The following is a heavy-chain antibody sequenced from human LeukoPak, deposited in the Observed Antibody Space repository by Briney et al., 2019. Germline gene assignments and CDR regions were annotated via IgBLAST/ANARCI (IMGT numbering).Heavy chain of an antibody. V-gene: IGHV1-2*02. CDR1: GYTFTGYY. D-gene: IGHD3-22*01. J-gene: IGHJ4*02. CDR3: AREYYDSSGYYYRPYHYYFDY. CDR2: IKPNSGGT. Sequence: ASVKVSCKASGYTFTGYYMHWVRQAPGQGLEWMGWIKPNSGGTNYAQKFQGRVTMTRDTSISTAYMELSRLRSDDTAAYYCAREYYDSSGYYYRPYHYYFDYWGQGTLVTVSS.